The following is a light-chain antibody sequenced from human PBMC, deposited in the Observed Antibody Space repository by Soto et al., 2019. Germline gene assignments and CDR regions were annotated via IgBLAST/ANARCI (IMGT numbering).Light chain of an antibody. CDR1: QSVSTY. J-gene: IGKJ4*01. CDR2: GAS. Sequence: DIVLTQSPATLSLSPGERATLSCRASQSVSTYLFWYQQKLGQAPRLLIYGASNRATGIPARFSGSGSGTDFTLTISSLEPEDFAVYYCLQRKYWPLTFGGGTKVEIK. CDR3: LQRKYWPLT. V-gene: IGKV3-11*01.